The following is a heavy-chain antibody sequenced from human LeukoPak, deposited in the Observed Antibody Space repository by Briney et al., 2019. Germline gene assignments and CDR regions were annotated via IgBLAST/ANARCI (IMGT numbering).Heavy chain of an antibody. D-gene: IGHD6-19*01. CDR2: IYYSGST. V-gene: IGHV4-39*01. CDR3: ARAGGLDNFDY. Sequence: SETLSLTCTVSGGSISSNSYYWGWIRQPPGKGLEWIGSIYYSGSTYYNPSLKSRVTISVDTSKNQFSLKLSSVTAADTAVYYCARAGGLDNFDYWGQGTLVTVSS. J-gene: IGHJ4*02. CDR1: GGSISSNSYY.